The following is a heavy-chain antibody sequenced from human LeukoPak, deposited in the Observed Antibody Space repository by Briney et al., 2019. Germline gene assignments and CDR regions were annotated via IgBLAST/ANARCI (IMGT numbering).Heavy chain of an antibody. J-gene: IGHJ5*02. V-gene: IGHV4-61*01. CDR1: GGSVSSGSYY. Sequence: SETLSLTCTVSGGSVSSGSYYWRWIRQPPGKGLEWIGYIYHSGSTNYNPSLKGRVTISLDTSKNQFSLKLNSVTAADTAVYYCARRTRGHYDSSGYYNWFDPWGQGTLVTVSS. D-gene: IGHD3-22*01. CDR3: ARRTRGHYDSSGYYNWFDP. CDR2: IYHSGST.